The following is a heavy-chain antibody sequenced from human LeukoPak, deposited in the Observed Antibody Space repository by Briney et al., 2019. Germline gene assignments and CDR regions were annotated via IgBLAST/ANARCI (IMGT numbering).Heavy chain of an antibody. CDR2: ISYDGSNK. J-gene: IGHJ4*02. V-gene: IGHV3-30*18. CDR3: AKEFFGIGYGPGGFDY. D-gene: IGHD5-12*01. CDR1: GFTFSSYG. Sequence: GRSLRLSCAASGFTFSSYGMHWVRQAPGKGLEWVAVISYDGSNKYYADSVKGRFTISRDNSKNTLYLQMNSLRAEDTAVYYCAKEFFGIGYGPGGFDYWGQGTLVTVSS.